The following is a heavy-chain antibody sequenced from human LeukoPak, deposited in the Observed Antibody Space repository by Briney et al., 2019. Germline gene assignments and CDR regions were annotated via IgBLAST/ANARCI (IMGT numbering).Heavy chain of an antibody. J-gene: IGHJ6*03. CDR2: TNTDGSRT. Sequence: GGSLRLSCAASGFTFSGYWLHWVRQDPGKGLVWVAHTNTDGSRTTYADSVRGRVTISRDNAKNTLYLQMNSLRVDDTAIYYCARDGTGSSPGDYFYYMDVWGKGTTVTVSS. CDR1: GFTFSGYW. CDR3: ARDGTGSSPGDYFYYMDV. V-gene: IGHV3-74*01. D-gene: IGHD3/OR15-3a*01.